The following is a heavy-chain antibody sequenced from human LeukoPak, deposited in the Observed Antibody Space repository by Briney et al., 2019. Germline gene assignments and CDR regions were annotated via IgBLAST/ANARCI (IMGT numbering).Heavy chain of an antibody. J-gene: IGHJ4*02. Sequence: SETLSLTCTVSGASISSHYWSWIRQPPGKGLEWIGSIYYSGSTYYNPSLKSRVTISVDTSKNQFSLKLSSVTAADTAVYYCARLPISTPYQLLTASYYFDYWGQGTLVTVSS. D-gene: IGHD2-2*01. CDR3: ARLPISTPYQLLTASYYFDY. CDR2: IYYSGST. CDR1: GASISSHY. V-gene: IGHV4-59*05.